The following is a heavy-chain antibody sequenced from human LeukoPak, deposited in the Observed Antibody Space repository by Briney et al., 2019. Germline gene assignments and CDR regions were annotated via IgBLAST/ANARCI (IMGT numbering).Heavy chain of an antibody. Sequence: SETLSLTCTVSGGSISSSSYYWGWIRQSPGKGLEWIGSIYYSGSTYYNPSLKSRVTISVDTSKNQFSLKLGSVTAADTAVYYCARTENYIPEGLFDPWGQGTLVTVSS. V-gene: IGHV4-39*01. CDR2: IYYSGST. CDR1: GGSISSSSYY. J-gene: IGHJ5*02. CDR3: ARTENYIPEGLFDP. D-gene: IGHD5-24*01.